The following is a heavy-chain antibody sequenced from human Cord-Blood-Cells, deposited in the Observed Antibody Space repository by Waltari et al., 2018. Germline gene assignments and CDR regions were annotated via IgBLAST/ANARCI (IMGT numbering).Heavy chain of an antibody. CDR2: INHSGST. D-gene: IGHD6-6*01. V-gene: IGHV4-34*01. CDR1: AGSFSGYY. Sequence: QVQLQQWGAGLSKPSETLSLTCAVYAGSFSGYYWSWIRQPPGKGLEWIGEINHSGSTNYNPSLMSRFTITVDTSKNQFSLKLSSVTAADTAVYYCARNSSSSFDYWGQGTLVTVSS. CDR3: ARNSSSSFDY. J-gene: IGHJ4*02.